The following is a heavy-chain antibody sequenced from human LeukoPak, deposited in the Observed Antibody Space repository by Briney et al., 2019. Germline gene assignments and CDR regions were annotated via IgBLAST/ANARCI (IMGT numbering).Heavy chain of an antibody. J-gene: IGHJ6*03. V-gene: IGHV1-2*02. CDR2: INPNSGGT. CDR3: ARDGWGGTYYYYYYMDV. D-gene: IGHD3-16*01. CDR1: GYTFTGYY. Sequence: ASVKVSCKASGYTFTGYYMHWVRQAPGQGLEWMGWINPNSGGTNYAQKSQGRVTMTRDTSISTAYMELSRLRSDDTAVYYCARDGWGGTYYYYYYMDVWGKGTTVTVSS.